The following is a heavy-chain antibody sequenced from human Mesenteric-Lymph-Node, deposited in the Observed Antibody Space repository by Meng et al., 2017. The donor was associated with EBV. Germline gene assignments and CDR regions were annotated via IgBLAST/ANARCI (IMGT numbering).Heavy chain of an antibody. J-gene: IGHJ4*02. V-gene: IGHV4-4*02. CDR3: ARLPPTTGYGTARSY. D-gene: IGHD6-13*01. CDR1: GDSISSTNW. CDR2: IYYSGCV. Sequence: VPLEEFEPRQVKPSWTLSTTCSVVGDSISSTNWWSWVRQPPGMGLEWIGGIYYSGCVNYNPSLKSRVTMSVDKSKNQFSLKLSSVTAADTAVYYCARLPPTTGYGTARSYWGQGTLVTVSS.